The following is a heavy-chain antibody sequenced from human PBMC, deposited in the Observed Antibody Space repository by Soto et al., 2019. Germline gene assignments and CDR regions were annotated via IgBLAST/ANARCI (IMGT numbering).Heavy chain of an antibody. CDR1: GGSTSSGTSY. CDR2: IFYSGSF. Sequence: SETLSLTCTVPGGSTSSGTSYWSWIRQRPGKGLEWIGYIFYSGSFYYTPSLRGRVMILADTSKNQFTLRLSSVTAADTAVYYCARAPETPSILGVALPYFFDYWGQGALVTVSS. J-gene: IGHJ4*02. D-gene: IGHD3-3*01. CDR3: ARAPETPSILGVALPYFFDY. V-gene: IGHV4-31*03.